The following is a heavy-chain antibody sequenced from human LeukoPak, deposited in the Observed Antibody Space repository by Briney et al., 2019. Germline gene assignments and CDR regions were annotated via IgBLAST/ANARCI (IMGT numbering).Heavy chain of an antibody. CDR3: AVPGEVPAAIGYYYYMDV. D-gene: IGHD2-2*01. CDR1: GGTFSSYA. J-gene: IGHJ6*03. CDR2: IIPIFGTA. Sequence: GASVKVSCKASGGTFSSYAISWVRQALGQGLEWMGGIIPIFGTANYAQKFQGRVTITADESTSTAYMELSSLRSEDTAVYYCAVPGEVPAAIGYYYYMDVWGKGTTVTVSS. V-gene: IGHV1-69*13.